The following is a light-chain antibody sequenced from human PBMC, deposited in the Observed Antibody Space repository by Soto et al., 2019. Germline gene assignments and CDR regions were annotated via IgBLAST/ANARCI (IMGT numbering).Light chain of an antibody. J-gene: IGKJ4*01. V-gene: IGKV1-5*01. CDR1: ESISSW. CDR3: QQYNSYPLT. CDR2: YAS. Sequence: DIQLTQSPSTLSASVGDRVTITCRASESISSWLAWYQQKPGTAPNLLIFYASTLQSGVPSRFSGGGSGTEFTLTISSLQPDDFATYYCQQYNSYPLTFGGGTNVEI.